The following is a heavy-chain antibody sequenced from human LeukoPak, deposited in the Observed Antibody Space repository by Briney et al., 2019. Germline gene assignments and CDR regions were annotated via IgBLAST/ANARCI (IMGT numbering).Heavy chain of an antibody. CDR1: GFTFSSYW. CDR3: MSPGWYDAFDV. J-gene: IGHJ3*01. Sequence: GGSLRLFCAASGFTFSSYWMSWVRQAPGKGLEWVANIKQDGSEKYYVDSVKGRLTISRDNAKNSLYLQMNSLRAEDTAVYYCMSPGWYDAFDVWGQGTMVTVSS. D-gene: IGHD2-15*01. CDR2: IKQDGSEK. V-gene: IGHV3-7*02.